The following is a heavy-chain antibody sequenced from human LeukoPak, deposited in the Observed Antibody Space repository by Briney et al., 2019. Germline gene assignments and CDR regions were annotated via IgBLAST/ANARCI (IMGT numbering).Heavy chain of an antibody. CDR2: ISNSSSYI. V-gene: IGHV3-21*01. J-gene: IGHJ4*02. CDR1: GFTFSSYS. D-gene: IGHD3-9*01. Sequence: GGSLRLSCAASGFTFSSYSMNWVRQAPGKGLEWVSSISNSSSYIYYADSVKGRFTISRDNAKNSLYLQMNSLRAEDTAVYYCARGRDGTYDILTGYSEHWGQGTLVTVSS. CDR3: ARGRDGTYDILTGYSEH.